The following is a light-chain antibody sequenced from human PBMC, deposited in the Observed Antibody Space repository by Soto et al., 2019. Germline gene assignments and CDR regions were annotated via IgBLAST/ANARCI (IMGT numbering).Light chain of an antibody. CDR3: QQAYSFPIT. CDR1: QSISSY. Sequence: DIQMTQSPSSLSASVGDRVTITCRASQSISSYLNWYQQKPGKAPKLLIYAASSLQSGVPSRFSGNGSGTDFTLIISSLQPEDFATYYCQQAYSFPITFGQGTRLEIK. V-gene: IGKV1-39*01. J-gene: IGKJ5*01. CDR2: AAS.